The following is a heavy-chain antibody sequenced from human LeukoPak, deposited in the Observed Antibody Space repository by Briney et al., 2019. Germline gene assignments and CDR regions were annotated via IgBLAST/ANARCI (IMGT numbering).Heavy chain of an antibody. CDR2: VSGSGGST. CDR3: AKPLFGFRAVAGIFDY. CDR1: GFTFSNYA. J-gene: IGHJ4*02. Sequence: GGSLRLSCAASGFTFSNYARSWVREAPGKGLEWVSAVSGSGGSTYYADSVKGRFTISRDNSKNTLYLQMNSLRAEDTAVYYCAKPLFGFRAVAGIFDYWGQGTLVTVSS. D-gene: IGHD6-19*01. V-gene: IGHV3-23*01.